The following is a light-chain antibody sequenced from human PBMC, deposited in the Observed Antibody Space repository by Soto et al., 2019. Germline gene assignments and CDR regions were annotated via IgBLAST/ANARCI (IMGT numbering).Light chain of an antibody. Sequence: IQLPKSPSSLSASVGDRVTITCRASQNIINYLNWYQQKPGKAPKLLIYAASSLHSGVPSTFSGSGSGTDFTLTISSLQPEDFATYYCQQSYSTPITFGQGTRLEIK. V-gene: IGKV1-39*01. CDR2: AAS. J-gene: IGKJ5*01. CDR3: QQSYSTPIT. CDR1: QNIINY.